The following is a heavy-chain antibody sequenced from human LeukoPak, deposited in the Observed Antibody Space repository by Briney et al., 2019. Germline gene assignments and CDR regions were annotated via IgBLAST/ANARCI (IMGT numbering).Heavy chain of an antibody. Sequence: GESLKISCKGSGYSFTSYWIGWVRQMPGKGLEWMGIIFPGDSDTRYSPSFQGQVTISADKYISTSYLQWISLQASDTTTYYCSRLLLSELSCGYWRQGTLVSDSS. CDR2: IFPGDSDT. J-gene: IGHJ4*02. V-gene: IGHV5-51*01. D-gene: IGHD1-7*01. CDR3: SRLLLSELSCGY. CDR1: GYSFTSYW.